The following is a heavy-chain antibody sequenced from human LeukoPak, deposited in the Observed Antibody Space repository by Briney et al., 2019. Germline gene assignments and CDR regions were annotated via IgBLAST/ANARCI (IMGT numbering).Heavy chain of an antibody. D-gene: IGHD2-15*01. CDR1: GFTFSSYW. Sequence: GGSLRLSCAASGFTFSSYWMHWVRQAPGKGLVWVSRINSDGSSTSYADSVKGRFTISRDNAKNTLYLQMNSLRAEDTAVYYSARDRGYYSAFDIWGQGTMVTVSS. CDR3: ARDRGYYSAFDI. V-gene: IGHV3-74*01. CDR2: INSDGSST. J-gene: IGHJ3*02.